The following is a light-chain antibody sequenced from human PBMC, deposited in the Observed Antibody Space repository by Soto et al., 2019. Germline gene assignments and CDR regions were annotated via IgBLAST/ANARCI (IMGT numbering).Light chain of an antibody. Sequence: EIVMTQSPATLSVSPGERATLSCRASQSVDSYLAWYQQKPGQAPRLLIYDASIRATGVPARFSGSGSGTDFTLTISRLEPEDFAVYYCQQYGSSGTFGQGTKVDIK. J-gene: IGKJ1*01. CDR3: QQYGSSGT. CDR2: DAS. CDR1: QSVDSY. V-gene: IGKV3-20*01.